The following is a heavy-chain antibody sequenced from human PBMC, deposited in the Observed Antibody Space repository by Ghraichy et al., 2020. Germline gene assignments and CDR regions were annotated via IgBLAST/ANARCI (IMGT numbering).Heavy chain of an antibody. D-gene: IGHD4-17*01. CDR3: ARTTVTTPWSYYYYYGMDV. J-gene: IGHJ6*02. CDR2: INHSGST. V-gene: IGHV4-34*01. Sequence: SETLSLTCAVYGGSFSGYYWSWIRQPPGKGLEWIGEINHSGSTNYNPSLKSRVTISVDTSKNQFSLKLSSVTTADTAVYYCARTTVTTPWSYYYYYGMDVWGQGTTVTVSS. CDR1: GGSFSGYY.